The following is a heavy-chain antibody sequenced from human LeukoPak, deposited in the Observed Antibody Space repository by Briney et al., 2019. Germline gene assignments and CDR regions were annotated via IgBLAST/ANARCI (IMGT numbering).Heavy chain of an antibody. CDR3: VRDYHYYIDV. V-gene: IGHV3-74*01. J-gene: IGHJ6*03. CDR1: GSTFSSYL. CDR2: IYNDGSST. Sequence: GGSLRLSCVASGSTFSSYLMQWVRQTPGKGLVSVSYIYNDGSSTSYADSVKGRFTISRDNAKNTLYLQMNSPRAEDTAIYYCVRDYHYYIDVWGKGTTVIVSS.